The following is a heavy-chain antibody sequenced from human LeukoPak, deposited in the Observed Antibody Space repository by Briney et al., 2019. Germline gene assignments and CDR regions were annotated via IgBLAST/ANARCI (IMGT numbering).Heavy chain of an antibody. V-gene: IGHV3-23*01. CDR2: ITDSGGTT. CDR3: ARDGEQLATRFDY. D-gene: IGHD6-13*01. J-gene: IGHJ4*02. Sequence: GGSLRLSCAASGFTFSSYAMSWVRQAPGKGLEWVSAITDSGGTTYYADSVKGRFTISRDNSKNTLYLQMNSLRAEDTAVYYCARDGEQLATRFDYWGQGTPVTVSS. CDR1: GFTFSSYA.